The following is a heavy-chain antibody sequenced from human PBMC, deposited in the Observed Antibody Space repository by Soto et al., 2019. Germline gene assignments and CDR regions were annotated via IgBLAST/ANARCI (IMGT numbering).Heavy chain of an antibody. CDR2: ISGSGGST. D-gene: IGHD1-26*01. Sequence: EVQLLESGGGLVQPGGSLRLSCAASGFTFSSYAMRWVRQAPVKGLEWVSAISGSGGSTYYADSVKGRFTISSDNSKNTLYLQMNSLRAEDTAVYYCARRGSGSYYDYLGPGTLVTVSS. CDR1: GFTFSSYA. V-gene: IGHV3-23*01. CDR3: ARRGSGSYYDY. J-gene: IGHJ4*02.